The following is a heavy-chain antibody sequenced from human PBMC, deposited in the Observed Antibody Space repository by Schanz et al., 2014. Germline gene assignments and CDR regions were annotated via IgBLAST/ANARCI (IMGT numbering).Heavy chain of an antibody. CDR1: GFTFRRYG. Sequence: EVQLVESGGGLIQPGGSLRLSCVASGFTFRRYGMSWVRQAPGKGLEWVSVIAGDGGGPNYVDSVKGRFTISRDNSDNTLYLQMNNLRAEDTAVYFCARDGGRDGYNLAFDVWGQGTLVTVSS. CDR2: IAGDGGGP. V-gene: IGHV3-23*04. D-gene: IGHD5-12*01. CDR3: ARDGGRDGYNLAFDV. J-gene: IGHJ3*01.